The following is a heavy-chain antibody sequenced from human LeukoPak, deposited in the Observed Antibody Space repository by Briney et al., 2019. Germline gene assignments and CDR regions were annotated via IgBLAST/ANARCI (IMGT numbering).Heavy chain of an antibody. D-gene: IGHD3-10*01. J-gene: IGHJ4*02. CDR3: ARGFGPLPFDY. CDR2: ISAYNGNT. CDR1: AGSFTSCD. Sequence: QSSSYAAAGSFTSCDISCWRRDAGPRAKRMGWISAYNGNTNYAQKLQGRVTMTTDTATRTAYMELRSLRSDAPAVYYCARGFGPLPFDYWGQGTLVTVSS. V-gene: IGHV1-18*01.